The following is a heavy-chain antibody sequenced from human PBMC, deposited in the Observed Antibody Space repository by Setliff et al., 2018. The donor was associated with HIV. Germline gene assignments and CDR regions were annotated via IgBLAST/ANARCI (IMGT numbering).Heavy chain of an antibody. J-gene: IGHJ6*02. V-gene: IGHV1-58*01. Sequence: SVKVSCKASGFTFTSSAVQWVRQARGQRLEWIGWIGVGSGNTNYAQKFQERVTITRDMSTSTAYMELSRLRSEDTAVYYCASDGTGGGYQQLVLPYYYYGMDVWGQGTTVTVSS. D-gene: IGHD6-13*01. CDR2: IGVGSGNT. CDR3: ASDGTGGGYQQLVLPYYYYGMDV. CDR1: GFTFTSSA.